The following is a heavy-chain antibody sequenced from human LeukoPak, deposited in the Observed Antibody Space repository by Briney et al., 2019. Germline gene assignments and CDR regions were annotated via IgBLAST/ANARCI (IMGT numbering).Heavy chain of an antibody. CDR3: AKDPFHWGTIYFDY. J-gene: IGHJ4*02. D-gene: IGHD7-27*01. CDR2: ISGSGDYT. CDR1: GFTFSSHG. V-gene: IGHV3-23*01. Sequence: GGSLRLSCAASGFTFSSHGMSWVRQAPGKGLEWVSTISGSGDYTYYADSVKGRFTISRDNSKSTLYLQINSLRAEDTAVYYCAKDPFHWGTIYFDYWGQGTLVTVSS.